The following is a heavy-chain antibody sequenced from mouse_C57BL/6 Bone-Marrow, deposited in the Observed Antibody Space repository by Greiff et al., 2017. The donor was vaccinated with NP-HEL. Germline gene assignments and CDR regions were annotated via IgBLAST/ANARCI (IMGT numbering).Heavy chain of an antibody. CDR1: GFTFSSYA. V-gene: IGHV5-9-1*02. CDR2: ISSGGDYI. CDR3: TRCPITTAWYFDV. Sequence: EVKLVESGEGLVKPGGSLKLSCAASGFTFSSYAMSWVRQTPEKRLEWVAYISSGGDYIYYADTVKGRFTISRDNARNTLYLQMSSLKSEDTAMYYCTRCPITTAWYFDVWGTGTTVTVSS. J-gene: IGHJ1*03. D-gene: IGHD1-2*01.